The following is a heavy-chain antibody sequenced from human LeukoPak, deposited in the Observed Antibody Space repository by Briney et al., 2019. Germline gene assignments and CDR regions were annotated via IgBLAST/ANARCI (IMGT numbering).Heavy chain of an antibody. V-gene: IGHV4-59*12. CDR2: IYYSGST. CDR3: AREQGHCSSTSCYMDWFDP. D-gene: IGHD2-2*02. Sequence: SETLSLTCTVSGGSISSYYWSWIRQPPGKGLEWIGYIYYSGSTNYNPSLKSRVTISVDTSKNQFSLKLSSVTAADTAVYYCAREQGHCSSTSCYMDWFDPWGQGTLVTVSS. J-gene: IGHJ5*02. CDR1: GGSISSYY.